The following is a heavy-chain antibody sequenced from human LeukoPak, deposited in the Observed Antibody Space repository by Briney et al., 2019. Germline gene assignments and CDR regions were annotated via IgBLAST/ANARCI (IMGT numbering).Heavy chain of an antibody. CDR3: ARDRSGSSGWYYFDY. CDR2: INPNSGDT. Sequence: ASVKVSCKASGYTFTGYYMHWVRQAPGRGLEWMGWINPNSGDTHYAQKFQGRVTMTRETSITTAYMELSRLRSDDTAVYYCARDRSGSSGWYYFDYWGQGTLVTVSS. CDR1: GYTFTGYY. D-gene: IGHD6-19*01. J-gene: IGHJ4*02. V-gene: IGHV1-2*02.